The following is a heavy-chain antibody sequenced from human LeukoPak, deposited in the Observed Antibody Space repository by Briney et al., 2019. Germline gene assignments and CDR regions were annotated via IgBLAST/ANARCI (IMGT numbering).Heavy chain of an antibody. V-gene: IGHV4-39*07. D-gene: IGHD1-26*01. Sequence: SETLSLTCTVSGGSISTSSYYWGWIRQPPGKGLEWIGSIFYSGSTYYNPSLKSRVTVSVDTSKNQFSLKLSSVTAADTAVYYCARPAQWELLPDAFDIWGQGIMVTVSS. CDR3: ARPAQWELLPDAFDI. J-gene: IGHJ3*02. CDR1: GGSISTSSYY. CDR2: IFYSGST.